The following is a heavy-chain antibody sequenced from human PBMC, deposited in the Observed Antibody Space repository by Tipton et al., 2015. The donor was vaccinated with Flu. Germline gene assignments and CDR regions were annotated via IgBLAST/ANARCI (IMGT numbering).Heavy chain of an antibody. CDR2: IYPGDSDT. D-gene: IGHD6-13*01. J-gene: IGHJ2*01. V-gene: IGHV5-51*01. CDR3: ARLDMPAAGVLFDWYFDL. CDR1: GYSFTSYW. Sequence: VQLVQSGAEVKKPGESLKISCKGSGYSFTSYWIGWVRQMAGKGHEWMGMIYPGDSDTRYSPSFQGQVTISADKSISTAYLQWSSRKASAPATYYCARLDMPAAGVLFDWYFDLWGRGTLVSVSS.